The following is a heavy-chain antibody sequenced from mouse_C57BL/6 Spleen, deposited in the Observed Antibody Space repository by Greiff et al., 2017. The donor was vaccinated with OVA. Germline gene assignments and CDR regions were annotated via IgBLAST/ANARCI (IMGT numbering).Heavy chain of an antibody. V-gene: IGHV5-17*01. J-gene: IGHJ3*01. D-gene: IGHD3-2*02. CDR1: GFTFSDYG. CDR3: AREGQLTWFAY. CDR2: ISSGSSTI. Sequence: EVKLMESGGGLVKPGGSLKLSCAASGFTFSDYGMHWVRQAPEKGLEWVAYISSGSSTIYYADTVKGRFTISRDNAKNTLFLQMTSLRSEDTAMYYCAREGQLTWFAYWGQGTLVTVSA.